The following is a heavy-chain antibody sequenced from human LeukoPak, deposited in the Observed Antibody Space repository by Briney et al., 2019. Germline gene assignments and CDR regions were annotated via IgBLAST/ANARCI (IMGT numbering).Heavy chain of an antibody. J-gene: IGHJ6*03. CDR3: ARGGGRRHYYYYYYMDV. D-gene: IGHD6-25*01. CDR1: GGSISTSNYY. CDR2: INHSGST. Sequence: SETLSLTCTVSGGSISTSNYYWGWIRQPPGKGLEWIGEINHSGSTNYNPSLKSRVTISVDTSKNQFSLKLSSVTAADTAVYYCARGGGRRHYYYYYYMDVWGKGTTVTVSS. V-gene: IGHV4-39*07.